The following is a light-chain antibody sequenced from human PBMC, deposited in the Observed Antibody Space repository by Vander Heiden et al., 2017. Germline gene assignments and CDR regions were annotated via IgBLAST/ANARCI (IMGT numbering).Light chain of an antibody. Sequence: DIQMTQSPSSLSASVGDRVAITCRASQSISNYLNWFQQIPGKAPKGLIYAASSLQSGVPSRFGGSGSGTECTLTITSLQPEDSAIYYCQQSYTIPWTFGQGNKVEI. V-gene: IGKV1-39*01. CDR1: QSISNY. CDR3: QQSYTIPWT. J-gene: IGKJ1*01. CDR2: AAS.